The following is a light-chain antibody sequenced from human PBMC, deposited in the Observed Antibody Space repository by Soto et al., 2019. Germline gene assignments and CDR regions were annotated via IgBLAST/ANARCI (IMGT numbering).Light chain of an antibody. J-gene: IGLJ2*01. CDR3: SSYTSSSTLRV. CDR1: SSDVGGYNY. CDR2: EVS. Sequence: QSVLTQPASVSGSAGQSITISCTGTSSDVGGYNYVSWYQQHPGKAPKLMIYEVSNRPSGVSNRFSGSKSGNTASLTISGLQAEDEADYYCSSYTSSSTLRVFGGGTKLTVL. V-gene: IGLV2-14*01.